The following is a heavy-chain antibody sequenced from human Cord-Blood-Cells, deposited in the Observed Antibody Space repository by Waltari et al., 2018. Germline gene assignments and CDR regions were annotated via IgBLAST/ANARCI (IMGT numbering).Heavy chain of an antibody. J-gene: IGHJ4*02. CDR1: GFTFDDYA. Sequence: EVQLVESGGGLVQPGRSLRLSCAASGFTFDDYAMHWVRHAPGKGLEWVSGISWNSGSIGYADSVKGRFTIPRDNAKNSLYLQMNSLRAEDTALYYCAKASDIVVVPAAFDYWGQGTLVTVSS. V-gene: IGHV3-9*01. CDR3: AKASDIVVVPAAFDY. D-gene: IGHD2-2*01. CDR2: ISWNSGSI.